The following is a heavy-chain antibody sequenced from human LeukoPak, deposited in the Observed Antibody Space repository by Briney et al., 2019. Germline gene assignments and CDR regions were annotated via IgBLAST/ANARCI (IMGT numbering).Heavy chain of an antibody. CDR1: GFTFSTYS. D-gene: IGHD2-15*01. J-gene: IGHJ4*02. CDR2: IISSSSYI. V-gene: IGHV3-21*01. Sequence: GGSLRLSCAASGFTFSTYSMNWVRQAPGKGLEWVSSIISSSSYIYYADSVKGRFTISRDNAKNSLYLQMDSLRAEDTAVYYCARDPQYCSGGSCYSFDYWGQGTLVTVSS. CDR3: ARDPQYCSGGSCYSFDY.